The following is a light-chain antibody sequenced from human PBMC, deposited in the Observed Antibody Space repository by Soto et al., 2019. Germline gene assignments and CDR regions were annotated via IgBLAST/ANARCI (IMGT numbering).Light chain of an antibody. CDR1: QSVSSSY. Sequence: EIVLTQSPGTLSLSPGEGATVSCRASQSVSSSYLAWYQQKPGQAPRLLIYGASSRATGIPDRFSGSGSGTDFTLTISRLEPEDFAVYYCQQYGSSPQTFGQGTRLEIK. V-gene: IGKV3-20*01. J-gene: IGKJ5*01. CDR2: GAS. CDR3: QQYGSSPQT.